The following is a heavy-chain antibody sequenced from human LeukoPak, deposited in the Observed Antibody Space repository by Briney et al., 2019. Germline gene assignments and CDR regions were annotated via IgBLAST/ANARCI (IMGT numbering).Heavy chain of an antibody. CDR2: IYYSGST. V-gene: IGHV4-59*01. J-gene: IGHJ3*02. Sequence: SETLSLTCTVSGGSISSYYWSWIRQPPGKGLEWIGYIYYSGSTNYNPSLKSRVTISVDTSKNQFSLKLSSVTAADTAVYYRARAQWLEAFDIWGQGTMVTVSS. D-gene: IGHD6-19*01. CDR1: GGSISSYY. CDR3: ARAQWLEAFDI.